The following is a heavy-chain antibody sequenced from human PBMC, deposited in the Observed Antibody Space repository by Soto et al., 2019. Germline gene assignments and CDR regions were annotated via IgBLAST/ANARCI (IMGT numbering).Heavy chain of an antibody. D-gene: IGHD6-13*01. CDR1: GDSASSNSAA. Sequence: PSQTLSLTCAISGDSASSNSAAWNWIRQSPSRGLEWLGRTYYRSKWYNDYAVSVKSRITINPDTSKNQFSLQLNSVTPEDTAVYYCARDLEQLNSYYYGMDVWGQGTTVTVSS. J-gene: IGHJ6*02. CDR3: ARDLEQLNSYYYGMDV. CDR2: TYYRSKWYN. V-gene: IGHV6-1*01.